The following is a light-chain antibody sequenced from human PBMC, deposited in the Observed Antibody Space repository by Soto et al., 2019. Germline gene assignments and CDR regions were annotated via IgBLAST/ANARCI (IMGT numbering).Light chain of an antibody. J-gene: IGKJ5*01. CDR3: QQYVEWSPIT. CDR2: GAS. V-gene: IGKV3D-15*01. CDR1: QSVGRN. Sequence: EITMSQYPETLPVSPGQSVTLSSRPSQSVGRNLAWYQQTPGQAPRLXXSGASSRATGIPDRFSGSGSGTDLTLTISRLEPEDFALYDCQQYVEWSPITFGQGTSLEIK.